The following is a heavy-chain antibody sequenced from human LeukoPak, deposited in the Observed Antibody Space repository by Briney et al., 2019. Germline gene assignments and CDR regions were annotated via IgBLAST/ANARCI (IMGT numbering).Heavy chain of an antibody. J-gene: IGHJ4*02. CDR2: ISGSGGTT. CDR1: GFTFSSYA. CDR3: ARGPYSGGVDGSGAIDY. V-gene: IGHV3-23*01. Sequence: PGGSLRLSCAASGFTFSSYAMSWVRQAPGKGLEWVSAISGSGGTTYYADSVKGRFTISRDNAKNSLYLQMNSLRAEDTAVYYCARGPYSGGVDGSGAIDYWGQGTLVTVSS. D-gene: IGHD3-10*01.